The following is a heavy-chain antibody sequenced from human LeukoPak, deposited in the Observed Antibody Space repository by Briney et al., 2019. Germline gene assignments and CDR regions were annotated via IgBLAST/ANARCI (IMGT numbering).Heavy chain of an antibody. Sequence: ASVKVSCKASGYTFTSYDINWVRQAPGQGLEWMGWMNPNSGTTGYAQKFQGRVTMTGNTSISTAYMQLSRLRSEDTAVYYCARGPTWRGGPYYFDYWGQGTLVTVSS. D-gene: IGHD3-10*01. CDR3: ARGPTWRGGPYYFDY. CDR1: GYTFTSYD. CDR2: MNPNSGTT. J-gene: IGHJ4*02. V-gene: IGHV1-8*01.